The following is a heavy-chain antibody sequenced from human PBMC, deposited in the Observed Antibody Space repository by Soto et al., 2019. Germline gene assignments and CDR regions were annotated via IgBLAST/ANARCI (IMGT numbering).Heavy chain of an antibody. Sequence: QVQLLQSGAEVKKPGASVKVSCKASGYSFTNYYLHWVRQAPGQGLEWMGIINPSSGGTTNAQKFQDIVTMTRDTSTSTVYMELSSLRSEDTAIYFCARSGGGVIDYWGQGTLVTVSS. CDR3: ARSGGGVIDY. CDR2: INPSSGGT. CDR1: GYSFTNYY. D-gene: IGHD2-8*02. J-gene: IGHJ4*02. V-gene: IGHV1-46*01.